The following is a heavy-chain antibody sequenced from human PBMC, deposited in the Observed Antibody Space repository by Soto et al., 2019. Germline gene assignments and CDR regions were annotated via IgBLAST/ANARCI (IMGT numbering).Heavy chain of an antibody. J-gene: IGHJ4*02. V-gene: IGHV4-39*01. CDR3: VGDGKIRNYYY. D-gene: IGHD1-7*01. Sequence: PSETLSLTCTVSGGSISITPHYWGWIRQPPGKGLEWIGSISNSGTTYYNPSLKSRVTISVDTSKNQFSLKLTSVTAADTAIYYCVGDGKIRNYYYWGQGTLVTVS. CDR1: GGSISITPHY. CDR2: ISNSGTT.